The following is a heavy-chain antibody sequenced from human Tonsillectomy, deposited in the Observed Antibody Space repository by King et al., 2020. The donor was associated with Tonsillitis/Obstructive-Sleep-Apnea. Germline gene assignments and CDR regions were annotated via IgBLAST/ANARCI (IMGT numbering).Heavy chain of an antibody. CDR3: ASCRVSRITLAGVVPPCDP. Sequence: QLVQSGAEVKKPGASVKVSCKASGYIFTSYGISWVRQAPGQGLEWMGWMSAYNGNTNYAQKFQGRVTMTTDTSTSIAYMELRSLRSDDTAVYYCASCRVSRITLAGVVPPCDPWRQG. CDR1: GYIFTSYG. CDR2: MSAYNGNT. V-gene: IGHV1-18*01. J-gene: IGHJ5*02. D-gene: IGHD3-3*01.